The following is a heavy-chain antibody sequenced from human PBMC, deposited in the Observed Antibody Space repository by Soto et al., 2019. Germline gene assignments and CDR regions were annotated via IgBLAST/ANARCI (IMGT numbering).Heavy chain of an antibody. V-gene: IGHV4-4*02. CDR2: IYHSGST. D-gene: IGHD3-22*01. J-gene: IGHJ5*02. Sequence: QVQLQESGPGLVKPSGTLSLTCAVSGGSISSSNWWSWVRQPPGKGLEWIGEIYHSGSTNYNPSLKGRVTISVDKSKNQFSLMLSSVTAADTAVYYCARTRGYYYDSSGYFDPWGQGTLVTVSS. CDR1: GGSISSSNW. CDR3: ARTRGYYYDSSGYFDP.